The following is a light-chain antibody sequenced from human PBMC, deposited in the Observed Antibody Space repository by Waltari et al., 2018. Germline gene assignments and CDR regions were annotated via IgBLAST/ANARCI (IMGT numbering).Light chain of an antibody. J-gene: IGKJ1*01. Sequence: DIVMTHSPDPLAVSLGERATTNCKSSQTLLSNSNNRNYLAWYQKKPGQPPKLIIFWASTREAGVPDRFGGSGSGADFTITSSSLQAEDVAVYYCQQYYSTPRTFGQGTKVEIK. CDR3: QQYYSTPRT. CDR1: QTLLSNSNNRNY. V-gene: IGKV4-1*01. CDR2: WAS.